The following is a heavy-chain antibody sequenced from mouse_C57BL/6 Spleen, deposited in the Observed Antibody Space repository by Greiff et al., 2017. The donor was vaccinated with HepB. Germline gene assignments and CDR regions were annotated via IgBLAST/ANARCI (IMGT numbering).Heavy chain of an antibody. CDR2: IYPRSGNT. CDR3: ARLTTALDGWFAY. J-gene: IGHJ3*01. D-gene: IGHD1-2*01. V-gene: IGHV1-81*01. CDR1: GYTFTSYG. Sequence: QVQLQQSGAELARPGASVKLSCKASGYTFTSYGISWVKQRTGQGLEWIGEIYPRSGNTYYNEKFKGKATLTADKSSSTAYMGLRSLTSEDSAVYFCARLTTALDGWFAYWGQGTLVTVSA.